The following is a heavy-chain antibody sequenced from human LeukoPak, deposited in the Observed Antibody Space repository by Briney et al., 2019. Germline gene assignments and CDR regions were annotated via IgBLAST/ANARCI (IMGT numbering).Heavy chain of an antibody. CDR3: ARGPLGYCSVTSCSFDS. Sequence: GGSPRLSCAASGFTFNSYWMSWVRQAPGKGLEWVANINQDGSENYYLDSVKGRFTISRDNAKNSLYLQMNSLRAEDTAVYYCARGPLGYCSVTSCSFDSWGQGTLVTVSS. V-gene: IGHV3-7*01. D-gene: IGHD2-2*01. J-gene: IGHJ4*02. CDR1: GFTFNSYW. CDR2: INQDGSEN.